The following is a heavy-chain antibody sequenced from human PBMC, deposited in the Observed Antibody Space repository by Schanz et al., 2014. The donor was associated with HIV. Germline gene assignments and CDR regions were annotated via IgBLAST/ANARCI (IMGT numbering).Heavy chain of an antibody. CDR2: IYHSGST. CDR3: AKSPIFGDVIFYGMDV. Sequence: QVQLEESGPGLVKPSQTLSLTCTVSGGSISSGDYYWSWIRQHPVKGLEWIGYIYHSGSTYYNPSLKTRVTISVDTSKNQFSLKLRSVTAADTAVYYCAKSPIFGDVIFYGMDVWGQGTTVTVSS. D-gene: IGHD3-3*02. J-gene: IGHJ6*02. V-gene: IGHV4-31*03. CDR1: GGSISSGDYY.